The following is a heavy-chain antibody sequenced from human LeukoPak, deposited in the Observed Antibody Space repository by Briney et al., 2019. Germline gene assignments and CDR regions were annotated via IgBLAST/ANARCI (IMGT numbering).Heavy chain of an antibody. J-gene: IGHJ4*02. D-gene: IGHD5-12*01. Sequence: QPGGSLRLCCAASGFCVGGYWMHWVRQGPGMGLVWVSRINSDGSSISYADSVKGRFSISRDNAKNTLYLQMNSLRAEDTAVYYCTRGASGYGNFDYWGQGTLVTVSS. V-gene: IGHV3-74*01. CDR1: GFCVGGYW. CDR2: INSDGSSI. CDR3: TRGASGYGNFDY.